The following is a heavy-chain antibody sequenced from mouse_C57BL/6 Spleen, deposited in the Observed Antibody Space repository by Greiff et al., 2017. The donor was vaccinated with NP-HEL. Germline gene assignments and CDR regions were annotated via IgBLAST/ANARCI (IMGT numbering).Heavy chain of an antibody. V-gene: IGHV3-5*01. Sequence: VQLKESGPGLVKPSQTVFLTCTVTGISITTGNYRWSWIRQFPGNKLEWIGYIYYSGTITYNPSLTSRTTITRDTPKNQFFLEMNSLTAEDTATYYCAREDYYKDYAMDYWGQGTSVTVSS. D-gene: IGHD2-12*01. J-gene: IGHJ4*01. CDR1: GISITTGNYR. CDR2: IYYSGTI. CDR3: AREDYYKDYAMDY.